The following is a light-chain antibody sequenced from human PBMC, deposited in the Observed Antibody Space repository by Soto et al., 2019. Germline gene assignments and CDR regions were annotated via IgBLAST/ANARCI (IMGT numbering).Light chain of an antibody. CDR2: GAS. Sequence: EIVMTQSPATLSVSPGERATLSCRASQSVRGNLAWYQQKPGQSPRLLIYGASSRATGIPARFSGSGSGTEVTLTIISLQYEDFAAYFCQQSYSAPPHTFGQGTKLEIK. V-gene: IGKV3-15*01. J-gene: IGKJ2*01. CDR1: QSVRGN. CDR3: QQSYSAPPHT.